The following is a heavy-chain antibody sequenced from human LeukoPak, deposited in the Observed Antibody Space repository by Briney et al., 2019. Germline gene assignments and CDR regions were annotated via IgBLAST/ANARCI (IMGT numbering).Heavy chain of an antibody. CDR1: GFTFSSYN. Sequence: GGTLRFYCAASGFTFSSYNMNWVRQAPGKGLEWVSYISSSSSTIYYADSVKGRFTISRDNANNSLYLQMKRLRAEDTAVYSCARDWEGWVAAAGSNNWLDPWGKGTMVTVSS. D-gene: IGHD6-13*01. CDR2: ISSSSSTI. CDR3: ARDWEGWVAAAGSNNWLDP. V-gene: IGHV3-48*01. J-gene: IGHJ5*01.